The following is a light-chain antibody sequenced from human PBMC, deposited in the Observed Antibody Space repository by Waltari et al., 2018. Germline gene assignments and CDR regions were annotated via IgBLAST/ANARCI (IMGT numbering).Light chain of an antibody. CDR3: QQSYSTPFF. Sequence: DIQMTQSPSSLSASVGDRVTITCRASQSISSYLNWYQQKPGKAPTLLIYAATSLQSGVPSRFSGRGSGTDFTLTISSLQPENFATYYCQQSYSTPFFFGQGTKLEIK. CDR2: AAT. J-gene: IGKJ2*01. CDR1: QSISSY. V-gene: IGKV1-39*01.